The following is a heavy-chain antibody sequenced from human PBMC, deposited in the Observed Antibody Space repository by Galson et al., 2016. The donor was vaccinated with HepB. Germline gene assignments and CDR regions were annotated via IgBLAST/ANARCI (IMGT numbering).Heavy chain of an antibody. Sequence: SLRLSCAASGFSFSTSWMNWVRQSPGKGLEWVANMKGEGSEVYYMDSVRGRLTISRDNAKNSLYLQINSLRVEDTAVYYCARGGVPYGMDVWGQGTTVTVSS. CDR3: ARGGVPYGMDV. D-gene: IGHD3-10*01. CDR2: MKGEGSEV. V-gene: IGHV3-7*03. CDR1: GFSFSTSW. J-gene: IGHJ6*02.